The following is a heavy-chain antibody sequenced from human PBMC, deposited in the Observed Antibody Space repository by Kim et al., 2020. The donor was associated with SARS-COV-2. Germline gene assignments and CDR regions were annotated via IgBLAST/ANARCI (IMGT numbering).Heavy chain of an antibody. J-gene: IGHJ6*02. Sequence: GGSLRLSCAASGFTFSDYYMSWIRQAPGKGLEWVSYISSSGSTIYYADSVKGRFTISRDNAKNSLYLQMNSLRAEDTAVYYCARDTPPDIVVVPAAYYGMDVWGQGTTVTVSS. D-gene: IGHD2-2*01. CDR1: GFTFSDYY. CDR2: ISSSGSTI. CDR3: ARDTPPDIVVVPAAYYGMDV. V-gene: IGHV3-11*01.